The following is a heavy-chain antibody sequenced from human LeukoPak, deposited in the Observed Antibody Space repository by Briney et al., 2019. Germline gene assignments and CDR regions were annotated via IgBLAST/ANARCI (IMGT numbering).Heavy chain of an antibody. D-gene: IGHD2-15*01. Sequence: PGGSLRLSCAASGFTISRLWMHWVHHAPGKGLVWISRINSDGSDTDYADVVKGRFTISRDNAKNTVYLQINSLRDEDTAIYYCARICSGTECLIPDWGQGTLVTVSS. CDR1: GFTISRLW. V-gene: IGHV3-74*01. CDR2: INSDGSDT. CDR3: ARICSGTECLIPD. J-gene: IGHJ4*02.